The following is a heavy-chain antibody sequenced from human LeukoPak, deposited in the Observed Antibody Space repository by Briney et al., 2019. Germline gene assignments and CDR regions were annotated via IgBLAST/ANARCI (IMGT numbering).Heavy chain of an antibody. CDR3: ARGLGDSSGYDP. CDR1: VRSISSGGYY. D-gene: IGHD3-22*01. V-gene: IGHV4-31*03. CDR2: IYYSGST. Sequence: SQTLSLTCTVSVRSISSGGYYWSWIRQHPGKGLEWIGYIYYSGSTYYNPSLKSRVTISVDTSKNQFSMKLSSVTAADTAVYYCARGLGDSSGYDPWGQGTLVTVSS. J-gene: IGHJ5*02.